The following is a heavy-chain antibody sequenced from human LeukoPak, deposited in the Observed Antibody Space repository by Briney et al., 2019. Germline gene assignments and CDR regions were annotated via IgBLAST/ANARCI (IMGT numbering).Heavy chain of an antibody. V-gene: IGHV4-61*02. J-gene: IGHJ3*02. D-gene: IGHD3-3*01. CDR3: ARANFWSGYMDDAFDI. Sequence: SQTLSLTCTVSGGSISSGSYYWSWIRQPAGKGLEWIGRTYTSGSTNYNPSLKSRVTISVDTSKNQFSLKLSSVTAADTAVYYCARANFWSGYMDDAFDIWGQGTMVTVSS. CDR2: TYTSGST. CDR1: GGSISSGSYY.